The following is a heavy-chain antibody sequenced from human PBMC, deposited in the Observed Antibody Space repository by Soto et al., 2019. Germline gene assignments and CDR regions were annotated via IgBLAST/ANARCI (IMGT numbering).Heavy chain of an antibody. V-gene: IGHV3-23*01. CDR1: GFTFSSYA. J-gene: IGHJ4*02. Sequence: VQLLDSGGGLVQPGGSLRLSCAASGFTFSSYAMNWVRQAPGKGLEWASVISGSGDSTYYADSVKGLFTISRDNSKNSLYLQTNGLRTEDTAVYYCARRGPCTYGDYVGEGTLVTVSS. D-gene: IGHD2-8*01. CDR2: ISGSGDST. CDR3: ARRGPCTYGDY.